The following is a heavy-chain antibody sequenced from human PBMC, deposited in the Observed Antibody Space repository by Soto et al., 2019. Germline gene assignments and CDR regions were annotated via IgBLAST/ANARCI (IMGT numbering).Heavy chain of an antibody. CDR2: ISAYNGNT. CDR3: ERDHHLLRPEKNYYYYGMDV. D-gene: IGHD3-3*01. J-gene: IGHJ6*02. Sequence: QVQLVQSGAEVKKPGASVKVSCKASGYTFTSYGISWVRQAPGQGLEWMGWISAYNGNTNYAQKLQGRVTMTTDTSTSTAYWEWRSLRCYDTAVYYCERDHHLLRPEKNYYYYGMDVWGQGTMVTVSS. V-gene: IGHV1-18*01. CDR1: GYTFTSYG.